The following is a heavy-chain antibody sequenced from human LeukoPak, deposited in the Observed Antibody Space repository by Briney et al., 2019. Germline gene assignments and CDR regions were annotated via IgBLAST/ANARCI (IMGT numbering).Heavy chain of an antibody. Sequence: SETLSLTCTVSGGSISSSSYYWGWIRQPPGKGLEWIGEINHSGSTNYNPSLKSRVTISVDTSKNQFSLKLSSVTAADTAVYYCARGDFTGYCSGGSCYAFDYWGQGTLVTVSS. D-gene: IGHD2-15*01. CDR1: GGSISSSSYY. V-gene: IGHV4-39*07. CDR3: ARGDFTGYCSGGSCYAFDY. J-gene: IGHJ4*02. CDR2: INHSGST.